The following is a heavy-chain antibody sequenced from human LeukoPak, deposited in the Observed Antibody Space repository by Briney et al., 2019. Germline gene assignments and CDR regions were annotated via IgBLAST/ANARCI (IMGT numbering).Heavy chain of an antibody. CDR1: GFTFSSYW. Sequence: GGSLRLSCAASGFTFSSYWMSWVRQAPGKGLEWVANIKQDGSEKYYVDSVKGRFTISRDNAKDSLYLQMNSLRAEDTAVYYCARDHDYDYVWGSYRSDYWGQGTLVTVSS. D-gene: IGHD3-16*02. CDR3: ARDHDYDYVWGSYRSDY. V-gene: IGHV3-7*01. J-gene: IGHJ4*02. CDR2: IKQDGSEK.